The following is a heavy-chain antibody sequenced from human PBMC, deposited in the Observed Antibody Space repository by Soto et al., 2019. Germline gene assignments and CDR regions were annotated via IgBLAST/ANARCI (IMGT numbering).Heavy chain of an antibody. CDR1: GFTFSSYW. J-gene: IGHJ6*02. CDR3: AKDGRAYYYYGMDV. D-gene: IGHD3-10*01. CDR2: IKQDGSEK. V-gene: IGHV3-7*01. Sequence: GGSLRLSCAASGFTFSSYWMSWVRQAPGKGLEWVANIKQDGSEKYYVDSVKGRFTISRDNAKNSLYLQMNSLRAEDTAVYYCAKDGRAYYYYGMDVWGQGTTVTVAS.